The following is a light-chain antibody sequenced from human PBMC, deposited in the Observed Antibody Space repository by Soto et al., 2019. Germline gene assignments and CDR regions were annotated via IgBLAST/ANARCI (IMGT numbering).Light chain of an antibody. V-gene: IGKV1-12*01. J-gene: IGKJ4*01. CDR1: QGISWW. CDR2: AAS. Sequence: DIQMTQSPSSVSASVGDRVTITFRASQGISWWLAWYQQKPGKAPKLLIYAASSLQSGVPSRFSGSGSGTDFTLTIRRLQTEDFATYYCQQANSFPLTFGGGTTVDIK. CDR3: QQANSFPLT.